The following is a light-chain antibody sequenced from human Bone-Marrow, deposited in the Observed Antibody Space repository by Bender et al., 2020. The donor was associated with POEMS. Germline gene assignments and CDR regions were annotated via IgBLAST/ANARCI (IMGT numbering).Light chain of an antibody. CDR2: DVN. Sequence: QSALTQPASVSGSPGQSITISCTGASSDVGHYDVVSWYQQHPGKAPKLMIYDVNYRPSGVSNRFSGSKSGNTASLTISGLQTEEEADYYCSAYTSSSTLVVFGGGTKLTVL. V-gene: IGLV2-14*03. CDR3: SAYTSSSTLVV. J-gene: IGLJ3*02. CDR1: SSDVGHYDV.